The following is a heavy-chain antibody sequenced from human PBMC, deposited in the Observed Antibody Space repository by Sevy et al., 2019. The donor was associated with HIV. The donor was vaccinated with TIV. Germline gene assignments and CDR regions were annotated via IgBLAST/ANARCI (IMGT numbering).Heavy chain of an antibody. Sequence: SETLSLTCTVSGGSVSSDTYYWTWIRQPPGKGLEFIGYIYYNVRINYNPTLKSRVTISVDTSKNQFSLKVTSVTAADTAVYYCTRVGGLTDYGMDVWGQGTTVTVSS. V-gene: IGHV4-61*01. CDR1: GGSVSSDTYY. CDR2: IYYNVRI. CDR3: TRVGGLTDYGMDV. D-gene: IGHD1-26*01. J-gene: IGHJ6*02.